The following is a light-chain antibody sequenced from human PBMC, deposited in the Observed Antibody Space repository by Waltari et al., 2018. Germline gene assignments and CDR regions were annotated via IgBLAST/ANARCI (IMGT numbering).Light chain of an antibody. CDR1: KIDLGAYNF. J-gene: IGLJ3*02. CDR2: DVS. CDR3: SSYTSRNTWL. V-gene: IGLV2-14*03. Sequence: SALIQPPSASGSPGHSVTIACTGVKIDLGAYNFVSWYQQHPGKAPKLMIYDVSSRPSGVSNRFSGSKSGNSASLTISGLQTEDEADYYCSSYTSRNTWLFGGGTKVTVL.